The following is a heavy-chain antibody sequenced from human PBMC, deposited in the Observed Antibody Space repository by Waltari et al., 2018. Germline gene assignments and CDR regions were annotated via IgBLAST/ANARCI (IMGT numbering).Heavy chain of an antibody. D-gene: IGHD3-10*01. CDR3: ARHAGLWYFDL. J-gene: IGHJ2*01. V-gene: IGHV4-38-2*01. CDR1: GYSISSGYY. CDR2: IYHSGST. Sequence: QVQPQESGPGLVKPSETLSLPCAVSGYSISSGYYWGWIRQSPGKGLEWIGSIYHSGSTYYNPSLKSRVTISVDTSKNQFSLKLSSVTAADTAVYYCARHAGLWYFDLWGRGTLVTVSS.